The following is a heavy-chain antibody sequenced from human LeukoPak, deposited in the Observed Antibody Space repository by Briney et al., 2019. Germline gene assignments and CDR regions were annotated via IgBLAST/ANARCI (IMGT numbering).Heavy chain of an antibody. CDR3: ARDNSFTSLFDY. J-gene: IGHJ4*02. V-gene: IGHV4-4*07. D-gene: IGHD4-11*01. Sequence: SETLSLTCTVSGGSISSYYWSWIRQPAGKGLEWIGRIYSTGSTNYNPSLKSRVTMSVDTSKNQFSLKVTSVTAADTAVYFCARDNSFTSLFDYWGQGTLVTVSS. CDR1: GGSISSYY. CDR2: IYSTGST.